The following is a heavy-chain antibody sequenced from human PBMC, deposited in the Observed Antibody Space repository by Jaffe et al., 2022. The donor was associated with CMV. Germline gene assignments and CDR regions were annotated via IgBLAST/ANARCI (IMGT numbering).Heavy chain of an antibody. CDR3: AKDIVVVPTATVSFDY. CDR1: GFTFSSYA. CDR2: ISDSGVST. D-gene: IGHD2-2*01. J-gene: IGHJ4*02. Sequence: EVQLVESGGGLVQPGGSLRLSCAASGFTFSSYAMSWVRQAPGKGLEWVSAISDSGVSTYYADSVKGRFTISRDNSKNTLYLQMNSLRAEDTAVYYCAKDIVVVPTATVSFDYWGQGTLVTVSS. V-gene: IGHV3-23*04.